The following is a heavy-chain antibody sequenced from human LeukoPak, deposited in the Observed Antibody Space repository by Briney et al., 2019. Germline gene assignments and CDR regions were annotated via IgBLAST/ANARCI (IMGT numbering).Heavy chain of an antibody. CDR2: INHSGST. J-gene: IGHJ6*03. CDR3: ARFPGGAEYRHYYYMDV. CDR1: GGSFSGYY. V-gene: IGHV4-34*01. Sequence: SETLSLTCAVYGGSFSGYYWSWIRQPPGKGLEWIGEINHSGSTNYNPSLKSRVTISVDTSNNQFSLNLNSVIAADTAVYYCARFPGGAEYRHYYYMDVWGKGTTVTVSS. D-gene: IGHD1-14*01.